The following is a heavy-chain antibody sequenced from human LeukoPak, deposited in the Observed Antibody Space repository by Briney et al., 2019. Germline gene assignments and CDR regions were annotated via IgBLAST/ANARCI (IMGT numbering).Heavy chain of an antibody. CDR1: GFTFSSYE. CDR2: IGSSGGTI. D-gene: IGHD3-10*01. J-gene: IGHJ4*02. Sequence: GGSLRLSCAASGFTFSSYEMNWVRQAPGKGLEWISYIGSSGGTIYYADSVKGRSTISRDNAEKSLYLQMNSLRAEDTAVYYCAREKVYGGVRGVTYTYFDNWGQGTLVTVAS. CDR3: AREKVYGGVRGVTYTYFDN. V-gene: IGHV3-48*03.